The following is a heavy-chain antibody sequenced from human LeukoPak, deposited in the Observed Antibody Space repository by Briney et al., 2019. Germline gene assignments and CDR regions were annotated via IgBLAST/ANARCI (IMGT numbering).Heavy chain of an antibody. D-gene: IGHD3-22*01. CDR2: INHSGST. CDR1: GGSFSGYY. CDR3: AKIATRYYYDSSGYYRPSAYYFDY. Sequence: SETLSLTCAVYGGSFSGYYWSWIRQPPGKGLEWIGEINHSGSTNYNPSPKSRVTISVDTSKNQFSLKLSSVTAADTAVYYCAKIATRYYYDSSGYYRPSAYYFDYWGQGTLVTVSS. J-gene: IGHJ4*02. V-gene: IGHV4-34*01.